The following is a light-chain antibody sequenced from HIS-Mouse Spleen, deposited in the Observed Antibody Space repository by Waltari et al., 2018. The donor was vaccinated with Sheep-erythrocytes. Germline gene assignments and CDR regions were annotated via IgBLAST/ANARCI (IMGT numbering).Light chain of an antibody. CDR3: CSYAGSSTPWV. CDR1: SSDVGMYHL. J-gene: IGLJ3*02. V-gene: IGLV2-23*01. Sequence: QSALTQPASVSGSPGPSIPIPCTGTSSDVGMYHLVSWYQQHPGKAPKLMIYEGSKRPSGVSNRFSGSKSGNTASLTISGLQAEDEADYYCCSYAGSSTPWVFGGGTKLTVL. CDR2: EGS.